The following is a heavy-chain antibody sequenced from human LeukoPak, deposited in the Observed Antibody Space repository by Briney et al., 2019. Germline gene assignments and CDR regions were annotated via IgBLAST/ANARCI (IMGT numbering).Heavy chain of an antibody. J-gene: IGHJ3*02. CDR3: ARGGKSRYAFDI. V-gene: IGHV4-39*07. Sequence: PSETLSLTCTVSGGSISSSSYYWGWIRQPPGKGLEWIGSICYSGSTYYNPSLKSRVTISVDTSKNQFSLKLSSVTAADTAVYYCARGGKSRYAFDIWGQGTMVTVSS. D-gene: IGHD4-23*01. CDR2: ICYSGST. CDR1: GGSISSSSYY.